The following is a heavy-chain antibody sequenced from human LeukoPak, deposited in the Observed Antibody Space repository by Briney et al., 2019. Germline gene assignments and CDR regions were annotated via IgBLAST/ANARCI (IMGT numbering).Heavy chain of an antibody. D-gene: IGHD4-23*01. CDR2: FDPEDGET. CDR1: GYTLTELS. J-gene: IGHJ6*02. V-gene: IGHV1-24*01. CDR3: ARHDYGGPQRYYYGMDV. Sequence: ASVKVSCKVSGYTLTELSMHWVRQAPGKGLEWMGGFDPEDGETIYAQKFQGRVTMTEDTSTDTAYMELSSLRSEDTAVYYCARHDYGGPQRYYYGMDVWGQGTTVTVSS.